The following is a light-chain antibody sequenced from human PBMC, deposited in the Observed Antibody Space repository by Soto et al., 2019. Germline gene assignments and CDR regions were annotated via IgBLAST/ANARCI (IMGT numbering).Light chain of an antibody. J-gene: IGKJ4*01. CDR3: QQYGSSPLT. V-gene: IGKV3-20*01. Sequence: EIVLTQSPGTLSLSPGEGATLSCRASQSVSSNYLGWYQQKPGQAPRLLIYGASNRATGIPDRFSGSGSGTDFTLTINRLEPEDFAVYYCQQYGSSPLTFGGGTKVEIK. CDR2: GAS. CDR1: QSVSSNY.